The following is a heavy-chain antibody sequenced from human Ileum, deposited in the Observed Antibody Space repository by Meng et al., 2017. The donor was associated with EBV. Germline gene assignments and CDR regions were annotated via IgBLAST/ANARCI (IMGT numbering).Heavy chain of an antibody. D-gene: IGHD2/OR15-2a*01. CDR1: GGSFSTYT. CDR3: ARGRGNQPLFDF. CDR2: LIPVLNKA. V-gene: IGHV1-69*10. J-gene: IGHJ4*02. Sequence: QVQLVQSGAEVKKPGSSVKVACKTSGGSFSTYTFSWVRQAPGQGLEWMGGLIPVLNKAKSAPRFQDRVTFTADETTTTAYMELSSLTFEDTAVYFCARGRGNQPLFDFWGQGTLVTVDS.